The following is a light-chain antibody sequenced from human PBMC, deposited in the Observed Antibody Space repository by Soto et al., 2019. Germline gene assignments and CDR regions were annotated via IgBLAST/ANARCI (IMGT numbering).Light chain of an antibody. CDR2: ENN. Sequence: QSVLTQPPSVSAAPGQQVTISCSGSSSNIGNNYVSWFQHLPGATPKLLIYENNRRPTGIPDRFSGSKSATSATLGITGLQTVDDADYYCGTWDHSVSGYVFGTGTKLTVL. V-gene: IGLV1-51*02. J-gene: IGLJ1*01. CDR3: GTWDHSVSGYV. CDR1: SSNIGNNY.